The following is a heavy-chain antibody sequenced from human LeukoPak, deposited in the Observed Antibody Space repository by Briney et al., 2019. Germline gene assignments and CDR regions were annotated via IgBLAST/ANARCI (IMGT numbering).Heavy chain of an antibody. Sequence: QPGGSLRLSCAASGFTFSSYAMSWVRQAPGKGLEWVSAISGSGGSTYYADSVKGRFTISRDNSKNTLYLQMNSLRAEDTAVYYCAKSPRGSNYYDSSGYYLSYYFDYWGQGTLVTVSS. CDR1: GFTFSSYA. V-gene: IGHV3-23*01. J-gene: IGHJ4*02. CDR3: AKSPRGSNYYDSSGYYLSYYFDY. CDR2: ISGSGGST. D-gene: IGHD3-22*01.